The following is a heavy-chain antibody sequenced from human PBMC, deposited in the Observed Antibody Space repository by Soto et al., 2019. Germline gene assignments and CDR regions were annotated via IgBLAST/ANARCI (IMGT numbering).Heavy chain of an antibody. CDR3: ARPQFSSPNYDMDV. CDR2: INADGGTT. Sequence: EVQLVESGGGLVQPGGSLTLSCVASGFTLSSYWMHWVRQAPGKGLVWVSRINADGGTTYYVDSVRGRFTASRDNAKNTLYLQMNSLTADDTAVYYCARPQFSSPNYDMDVWGKGTAVTVSS. J-gene: IGHJ6*03. D-gene: IGHD6-6*01. CDR1: GFTLSSYW. V-gene: IGHV3-74*01.